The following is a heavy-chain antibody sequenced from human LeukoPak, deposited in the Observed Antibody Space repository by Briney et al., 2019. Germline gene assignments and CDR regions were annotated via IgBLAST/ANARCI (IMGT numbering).Heavy chain of an antibody. CDR1: GGSISSYY. J-gene: IGHJ4*02. D-gene: IGHD4-11*01. V-gene: IGHV4-4*07. CDR2: FYISGST. CDR3: ARDFLLQSEGLFDY. Sequence: SETLSLTCTVSGGSISSYYWSWIRQPAGKGLEWIGRFYISGSTNYDPSLKSRVAMSVDTSKNQFSLRLNSVTAADTAVYYCARDFLLQSEGLFDYWGQGTLVTVSS.